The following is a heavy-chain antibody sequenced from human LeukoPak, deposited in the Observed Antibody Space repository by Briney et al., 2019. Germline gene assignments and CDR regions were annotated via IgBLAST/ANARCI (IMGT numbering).Heavy chain of an antibody. Sequence: GGSLRLSCVASGFTFSSYAMSWVRQAPGEGLEWVSAISVSGDNTYYADSVKGRFTISRDSSKNTLYLQMNSLRVEDTAVYCCAKETSVAGVYYFDYWGQGTLVTVSS. J-gene: IGHJ4*02. CDR1: GFTFSSYA. V-gene: IGHV3-23*01. D-gene: IGHD6-19*01. CDR2: ISVSGDNT. CDR3: AKETSVAGVYYFDY.